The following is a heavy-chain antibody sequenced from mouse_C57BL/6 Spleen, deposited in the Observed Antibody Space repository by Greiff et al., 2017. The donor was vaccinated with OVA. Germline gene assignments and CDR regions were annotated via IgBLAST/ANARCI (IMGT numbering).Heavy chain of an antibody. J-gene: IGHJ3*01. CDR2: ISYDGSN. CDR3: ARDLYYGSSSFAY. Sequence: EVKLVESGPGLVKPSQSLSLTCSVAGYSITSGYYWNWIRQFPGNKLEWMGYISYDGSNNYNPSLKNRISITRDTSKNQFFLKLNSVTTEDTATYYCARDLYYGSSSFAYWGQGTLVTVSA. D-gene: IGHD1-1*01. V-gene: IGHV3-6*01. CDR1: GYSITSGYY.